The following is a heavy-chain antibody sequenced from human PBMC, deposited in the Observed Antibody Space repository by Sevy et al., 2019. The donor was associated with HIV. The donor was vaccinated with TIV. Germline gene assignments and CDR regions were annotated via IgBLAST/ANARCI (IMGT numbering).Heavy chain of an antibody. V-gene: IGHV3-7*03. CDR1: GFTFSSYC. J-gene: IGHJ3*02. CDR2: IKQDGSEK. CDR3: ARGEGYCSGGSCYAWGAFDI. D-gene: IGHD2-15*01. Sequence: GGSLRLSCAASGFTFSSYCMSWVRQAPGKGLEWVANIKQDGSEKYYVDSVKGRFTISRDNAKNSLYLQMNSLRAEDTAVYYCARGEGYCSGGSCYAWGAFDIWGQGTMVTVSS.